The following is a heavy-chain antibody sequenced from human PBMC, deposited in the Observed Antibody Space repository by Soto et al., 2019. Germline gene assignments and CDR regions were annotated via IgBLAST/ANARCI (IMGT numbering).Heavy chain of an antibody. D-gene: IGHD1-7*01. Sequence: ASVKVSCKASGYTFTGYYMHWVRQAPGQGLEWMEWINPNSGGTNYAQKFQGWVTMTRDTSINTAYMELSRLRSDDTAVYYCARQTNGSNYFDYWGQGTLVTVSS. V-gene: IGHV1-2*04. CDR1: GYTFTGYY. CDR3: ARQTNGSNYFDY. J-gene: IGHJ4*02. CDR2: INPNSGGT.